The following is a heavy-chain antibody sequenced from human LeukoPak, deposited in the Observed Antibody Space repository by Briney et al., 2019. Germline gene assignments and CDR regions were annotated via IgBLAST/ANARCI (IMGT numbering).Heavy chain of an antibody. CDR1: GFTLSSRW. D-gene: IGHD3-3*01. J-gene: IGHJ4*02. CDR2: INRDGSEK. CDR3: ATYDSWSGYNIAY. Sequence: GGSLRLSCVVSGFTLSSRWMMWVRQAPGEGLEWMTNINRDGSEKNYVDSVKGRFTITRDNAENSLYLRMNSLKVEDSAIYYCATYDSWSGYNIAYWGQGTLVTVSS. V-gene: IGHV3-7*03.